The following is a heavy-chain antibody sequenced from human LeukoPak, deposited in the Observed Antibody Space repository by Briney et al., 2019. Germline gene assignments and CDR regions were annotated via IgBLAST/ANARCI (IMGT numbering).Heavy chain of an antibody. D-gene: IGHD4-17*01. CDR3: ARGDYGGVYYYYMDV. J-gene: IGHJ6*03. V-gene: IGHV1-2*02. CDR2: INPNSGGT. CDR1: GYTFTGYY. Sequence: GASVKVSCKASGYTFTGYYMHWVRQAPGQGLEWMGWINPNSGGTNYAQKFQGRVTMTRDTSISTAYMELSRLRSDDTAVYYCARGDYGGVYYYYMDVWGKGTTVTVS.